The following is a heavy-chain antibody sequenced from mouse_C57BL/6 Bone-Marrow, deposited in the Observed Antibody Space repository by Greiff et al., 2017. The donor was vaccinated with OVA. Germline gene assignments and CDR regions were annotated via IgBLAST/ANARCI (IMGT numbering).Heavy chain of an antibody. V-gene: IGHV1-19*01. J-gene: IGHJ4*01. CDR3: ARSVTTVGQGMDY. CDR2: INPYNGGT. Sequence: VHVKQSGPVLVKPGASVKMSCKASGYTFTDYYMNWVKQSHGKSLEWIGVINPYNGGTSYNQKFKGKATLTVDKSSSTAYMELNSLTSEDSAVYYCARSVTTVGQGMDYWGQGTSVTVSS. D-gene: IGHD1-1*01. CDR1: GYTFTDYY.